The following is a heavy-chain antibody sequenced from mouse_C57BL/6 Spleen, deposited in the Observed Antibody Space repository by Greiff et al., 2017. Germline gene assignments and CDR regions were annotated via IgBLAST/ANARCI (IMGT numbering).Heavy chain of an antibody. CDR3: ARRGYYGKRYAMDY. D-gene: IGHD1-1*01. CDR1: GYTFTDYY. CDR2: INPNNGGT. V-gene: IGHV1-26*01. Sequence: VQLQQSGPELVKPGASVKISCKASGYTFTDYYMNWVKQSHGKSLEWIGDINPNNGGTSYNQKFKGKATLTVDKSSSTAYMELRSLTSEDSAVYYCARRGYYGKRYAMDYWGQGTSVTVSS. J-gene: IGHJ4*01.